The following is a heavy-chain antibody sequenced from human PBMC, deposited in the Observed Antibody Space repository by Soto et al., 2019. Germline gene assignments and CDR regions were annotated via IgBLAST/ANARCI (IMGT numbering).Heavy chain of an antibody. CDR3: ARDGPYFDASRMDG. V-gene: IGHV3-53*04. CDR2: LHSGGDT. D-gene: IGHD2-2*01. Sequence: EVQLVESGGGLVQPGGSLRLSCVASGIPVSSNYMTWVRQAPGKGLEWVSVLHSGGDTYYANSVKGRFTISRHDSTNTMFLQLNSLTAEDTAVYCCARDGPYFDASRMDGWGQGATVTVSS. J-gene: IGHJ6*02. CDR1: GIPVSSNY.